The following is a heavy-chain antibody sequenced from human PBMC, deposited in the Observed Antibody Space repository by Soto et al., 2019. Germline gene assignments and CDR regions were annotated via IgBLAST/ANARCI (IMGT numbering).Heavy chain of an antibody. J-gene: IGHJ5*02. V-gene: IGHV4-4*02. CDR1: GGSISSSNW. D-gene: IGHD2-2*02. CDR2: IYHSGST. Sequence: QVQLQESGPGLVKPSGTLSLTCAVSGGSISSSNWWSWVRQPPGKGLEWLGEIYHSGSTNYNPSLKSRVTISVDKSKNQFSLKLSSVTAADTAVYYCARDASYCSSTSCYRFDPWGQGTLVTVSS. CDR3: ARDASYCSSTSCYRFDP.